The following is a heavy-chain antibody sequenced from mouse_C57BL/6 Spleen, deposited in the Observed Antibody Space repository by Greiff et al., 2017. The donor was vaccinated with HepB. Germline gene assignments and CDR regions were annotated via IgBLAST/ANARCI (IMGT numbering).Heavy chain of an antibody. CDR2: INYDGSST. D-gene: IGHD2-4*01. V-gene: IGHV5-16*01. CDR1: GFTFSDYY. CDR3: ARGDYDFDY. Sequence: EVKLMESEGGLVQPGSSMKLSCTASGFTFSDYYMAWVRQVPEKGLEWVANINYDGSSTYYLDSLKSRFIISRDNAKNILYLQMSSLKSEDTATYYCARGDYDFDYWGQGTTLTVSS. J-gene: IGHJ2*01.